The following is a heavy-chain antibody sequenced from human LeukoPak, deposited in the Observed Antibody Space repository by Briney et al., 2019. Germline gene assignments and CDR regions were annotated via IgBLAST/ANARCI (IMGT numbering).Heavy chain of an antibody. Sequence: ASVKVSCKASGYTFTSYYMHWVRQAPGQGIEWMGIINPSGCSTSYAPQFQVRVTLTRHPSTSPVYLSLSSLRSEDTAVYYCARDRNYYDSSGFPNNWFDPWGQGTLVTVSS. J-gene: IGHJ5*02. D-gene: IGHD3-22*01. V-gene: IGHV1-46*01. CDR3: ARDRNYYDSSGFPNNWFDP. CDR2: INPSGCST. CDR1: GYTFTSYY.